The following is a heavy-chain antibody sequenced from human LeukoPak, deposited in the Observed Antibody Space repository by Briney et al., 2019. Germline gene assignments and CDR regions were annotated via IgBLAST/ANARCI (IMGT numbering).Heavy chain of an antibody. D-gene: IGHD3-22*01. CDR1: GGSISSGSYY. V-gene: IGHV4-61*02. CDR2: IYTSGST. J-gene: IGHJ4*02. CDR3: ARDLWKGYDSSPVGY. Sequence: SQTLSLTCTVSGGSISSGSYYWSWIRQPAGKGLEWIGRIYTSGSTNYNPSLKSRVTISVDTSKNQFSLKLSSVTAADTAVYYCARDLWKGYDSSPVGYWGRGTLVTVSS.